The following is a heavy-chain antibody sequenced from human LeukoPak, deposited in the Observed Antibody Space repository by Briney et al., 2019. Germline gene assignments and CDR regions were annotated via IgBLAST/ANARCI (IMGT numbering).Heavy chain of an antibody. CDR1: GGTFSSYG. J-gene: IGHJ4*02. CDR2: IIPIFGTA. D-gene: IGHD6-19*01. Sequence: SVKVSCKTSGGTFSSYGITWVRQAPGQGLEWMGRIIPIFGTANYAQKFQGRVTITADESTSTAYMELSSLRSEDTAVYYCARGGEGGWPLYFDYWGQGTLVTVSS. V-gene: IGHV1-69*15. CDR3: ARGGEGGWPLYFDY.